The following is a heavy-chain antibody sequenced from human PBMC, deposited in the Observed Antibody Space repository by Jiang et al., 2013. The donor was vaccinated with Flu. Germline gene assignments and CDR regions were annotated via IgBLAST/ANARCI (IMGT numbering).Heavy chain of an antibody. Sequence: GSGLVKPSETLSLTCTVSGGSISSSSYYWGWIRQPPGKGLEWIGSIYYSGSTYYNPSLKSRVTISVDTSKNQFSLKLSSVTAADTAVYYCARLGVTQDIVVVPAAPGFDPWGQGTLVTVSS. CDR1: GGSISSSSYY. J-gene: IGHJ5*02. CDR2: IYYSGST. V-gene: IGHV4-39*07. CDR3: ARLGVTQDIVVVPAAPGFDP. D-gene: IGHD2-2*01.